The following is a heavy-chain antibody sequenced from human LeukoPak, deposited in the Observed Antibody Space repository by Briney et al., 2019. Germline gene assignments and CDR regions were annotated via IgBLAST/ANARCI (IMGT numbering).Heavy chain of an antibody. CDR1: DFPFSSCA. J-gene: IGHJ4*02. Sequence: PGGSLRLSCAASDFPFSSCAMGWVPQAPGKALEWVSGISDAGDTTYYADSVKGRFTISSDNFKNTLYLQMDSLGAGDTALYYCAKGNSGSYYKVIDYWGRGTLVTVSS. CDR2: ISDAGDTT. CDR3: AKGNSGSYYKVIDY. V-gene: IGHV3-23*01. D-gene: IGHD3-10*01.